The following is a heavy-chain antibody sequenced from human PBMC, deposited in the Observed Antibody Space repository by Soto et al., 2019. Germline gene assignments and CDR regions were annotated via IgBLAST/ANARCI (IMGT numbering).Heavy chain of an antibody. J-gene: IGHJ6*02. CDR3: AQMTGGAVGYSGCGPHYGMDV. CDR1: GGTFSSYA. Sequence: QVQLVQSGAEVKKPGSSVKVSCKASGGTFSSYAISWVRQAPGQGLEWMGGIIPIFGTANYAQKFQGRVTTYADESTSTAYMELSSRRSEDTAVYYCAQMTGGAVGYSGCGPHYGMDVWGQGTTVTVSS. CDR2: IIPIFGTA. V-gene: IGHV1-69*12. D-gene: IGHD5-12*01.